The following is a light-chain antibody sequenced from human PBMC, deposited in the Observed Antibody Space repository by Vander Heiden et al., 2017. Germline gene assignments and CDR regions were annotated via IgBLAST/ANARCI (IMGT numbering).Light chain of an antibody. CDR3: QQCNNWPRT. J-gene: IGKJ1*01. CDR1: QSVSIN. CDR2: VAS. V-gene: IGKV3-15*01. Sequence: IVMTQSPATLSVSAGERVTLSCRASQSVSINLAWYQQKPGQAPRLLIYVASTRATGIPARFSGSGSGTEFTLTISSLQSDDSAVYYCQQCNNWPRTFGHGTKVEIK.